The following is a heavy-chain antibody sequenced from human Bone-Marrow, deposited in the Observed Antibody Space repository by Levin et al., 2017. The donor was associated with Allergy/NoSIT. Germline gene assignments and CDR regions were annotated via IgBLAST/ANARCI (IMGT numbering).Heavy chain of an antibody. Sequence: GGSLRLSCAASGFTVSGTDMSWLRQAPGKGLEWVSVIHSGDTTYYADSVKGRFTISRDNSKNTLSLQMNSLRVEDTAVYYCASRRVRFVGTPPSGFAWGYDGWGQGTTVTVSS. J-gene: IGHJ6*02. CDR1: GFTVSGTD. CDR2: IHSGDTT. D-gene: IGHD3-3*01. V-gene: IGHV3-66*01. CDR3: ASRRVRFVGTPPSGFAWGYDG.